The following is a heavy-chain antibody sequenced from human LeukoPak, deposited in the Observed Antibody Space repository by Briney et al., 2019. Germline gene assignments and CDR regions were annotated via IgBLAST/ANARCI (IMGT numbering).Heavy chain of an antibody. D-gene: IGHD2-2*01. V-gene: IGHV3-15*01. CDR2: IRSQSNGGTT. CDR3: TTWTGGVVVTN. J-gene: IGHJ4*02. CDR1: GFGFSNAW. Sequence: PGGSLRLSCAASGFGFSNAWMSWGRQAPGKGLEWVGRIRSQSNGGTTDYAAPVKGRFAISRDDSKNTLYLQMNSLKTEDTAVYYCTTWTGGVVVTNWGQGTLVTVSS.